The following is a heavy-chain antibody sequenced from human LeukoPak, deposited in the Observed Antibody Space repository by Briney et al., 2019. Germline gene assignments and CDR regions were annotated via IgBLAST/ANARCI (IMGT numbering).Heavy chain of an antibody. CDR3: AKDRGMIRFFDY. J-gene: IGHJ4*02. Sequence: SGGSLRLSCAASGFTFNVYDMHWVRQAPGKGLEWVAVISYDGSDKYYADSVKGRFTISRDNSKNTLYLQLNSLRAEDTAVYYCAKDRGMIRFFDYWGQGTLVTVSS. CDR1: GFTFNVYD. D-gene: IGHD3-10*01. V-gene: IGHV3-30*18. CDR2: ISYDGSDK.